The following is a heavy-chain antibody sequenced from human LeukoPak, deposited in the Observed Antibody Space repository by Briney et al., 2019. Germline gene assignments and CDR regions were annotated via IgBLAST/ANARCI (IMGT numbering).Heavy chain of an antibody. CDR3: ARTGRGDY. Sequence: ASVKVSCKASGYTFTTYGLSWVRQAPGQGLEWMGWISAYSGNTNFAQKFQGRVTMTTDTSASTAYMELRSLRSDDTAVYYCARTGRGDYWGQGTLVSVSS. CDR1: GYTFTTYG. CDR2: ISAYSGNT. V-gene: IGHV1-18*01. D-gene: IGHD1-14*01. J-gene: IGHJ4*02.